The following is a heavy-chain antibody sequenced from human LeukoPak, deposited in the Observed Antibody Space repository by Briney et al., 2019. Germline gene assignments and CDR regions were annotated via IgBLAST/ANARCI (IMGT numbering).Heavy chain of an antibody. Sequence: SGGSLRLSCAASGFTFSSYGMHWVRQAPGKGLEWVAVIWYDGSNKYYADSVKGRFTISRDNSKNTLYLQMNSLRAEDTAVYYCARVRMVRGVHHQADYWGQGTLVTVSS. CDR3: ARVRMVRGVHHQADY. CDR2: IWYDGSNK. CDR1: GFTFSSYG. V-gene: IGHV3-33*01. D-gene: IGHD3-10*01. J-gene: IGHJ4*02.